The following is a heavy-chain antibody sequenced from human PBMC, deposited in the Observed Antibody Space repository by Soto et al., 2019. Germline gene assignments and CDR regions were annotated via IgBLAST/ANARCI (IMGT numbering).Heavy chain of an antibody. CDR1: GFAVSSND. CDR3: ARAGWFGAYGMDV. D-gene: IGHD3-10*01. Sequence: EVQLVESGGRLIQPGGSLRLSCATSGFAVSSNDVTWVRQAPGKGLEWVSLLYTGGKTDYAASVKGRFSLSRDNVKNIVFLQMNSLRVEDTAVYYCARAGWFGAYGMDVWGQGTRVTVSS. J-gene: IGHJ6*02. CDR2: LYTGGKT. V-gene: IGHV3-53*01.